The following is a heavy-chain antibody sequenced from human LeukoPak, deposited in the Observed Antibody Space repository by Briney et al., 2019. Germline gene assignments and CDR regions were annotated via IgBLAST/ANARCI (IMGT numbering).Heavy chain of an antibody. V-gene: IGHV3-11*01. J-gene: IGHJ5*02. CDR3: ARGLADILTGYYSYWFDP. CDR1: GFPFSDYY. D-gene: IGHD3-9*01. CDR2: ISGDSHI. Sequence: GGSLRLSCAASGFPFSDYYMSWIRQAPGKGLECVSYISGDSHIYYADSVKGRFTISRDNAKNSLFLQMNSLRAEDTALYYCARGLADILTGYYSYWFDPWGQGTLVTVSS.